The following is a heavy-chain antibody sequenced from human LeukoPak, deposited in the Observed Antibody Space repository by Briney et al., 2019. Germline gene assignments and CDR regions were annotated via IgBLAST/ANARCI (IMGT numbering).Heavy chain of an antibody. CDR3: AKSAYCSGGSCRDS. CDR1: GDTFSAYS. J-gene: IGHJ4*02. CDR2: INVANAKA. V-gene: IGHV1-3*01. D-gene: IGHD2-15*01. Sequence: GASVKVSCKASGDTFSAYSIHWVRQAPGQTLEWVGWINVANAKAKYSQKFQDRFTIISDTSASIVYMELSGLTSEDAAVYYCAKSAYCSGGSCRDSWGQGTMVTVSS.